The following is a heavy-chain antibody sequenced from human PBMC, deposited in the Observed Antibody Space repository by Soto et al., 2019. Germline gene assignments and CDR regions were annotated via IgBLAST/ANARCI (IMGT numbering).Heavy chain of an antibody. CDR3: ATRYCSSTSCPDTYYYYYMDV. Sequence: QVQLQESGPGLVKPSETLSLTCTVSGGSISSYYWSWIRQPPGKGLEWIGYIYYSGSTNYNPSLKSQVTISVDTSKNKFSLKLSSVTAADTAVYYCATRYCSSTSCPDTYYYYYMDVWGKGTTVTVSS. D-gene: IGHD2-2*01. V-gene: IGHV4-59*01. J-gene: IGHJ6*03. CDR1: GGSISSYY. CDR2: IYYSGST.